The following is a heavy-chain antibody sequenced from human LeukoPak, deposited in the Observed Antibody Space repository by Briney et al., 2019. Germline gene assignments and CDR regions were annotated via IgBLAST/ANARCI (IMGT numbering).Heavy chain of an antibody. J-gene: IGHJ4*02. V-gene: IGHV3-64D*06. CDR2: ISINGGGT. CDR1: GFTFSSYA. D-gene: IGHD3-10*01. Sequence: PGGSLRLSCAASGFTFSSYAMHWVRQAPGKGLEYVSAISINGGGTYYADSVKGRFTISRDNSKNTLHLQMSSLRAEDTAFYYCVKPYYFGSGSYNCWGQGTLVTVSS. CDR3: VKPYYFGSGSYNC.